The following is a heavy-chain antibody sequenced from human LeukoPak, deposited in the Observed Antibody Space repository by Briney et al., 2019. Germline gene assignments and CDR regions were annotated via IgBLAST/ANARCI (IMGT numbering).Heavy chain of an antibody. Sequence: GGSLRLSCAASGFTFSSYAMSWVRQAPGKGLEWVSAISGSGGSTCYADSVKGRFTISRDNSKNTLYLQMNSLRAEDTAVYYCAKASSRGELSYRPFDYWGQGTLVTVSS. CDR2: ISGSGGST. CDR3: AKASSRGELSYRPFDY. J-gene: IGHJ4*02. CDR1: GFTFSSYA. D-gene: IGHD3-16*02. V-gene: IGHV3-23*01.